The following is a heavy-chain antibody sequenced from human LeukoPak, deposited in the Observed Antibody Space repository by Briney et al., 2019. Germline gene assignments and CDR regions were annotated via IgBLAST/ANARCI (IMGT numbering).Heavy chain of an antibody. CDR1: GGTFSSYA. J-gene: IGHJ4*02. V-gene: IGHV1-69*04. CDR3: ARDRLGGYNGSLDY. Sequence: SVKVSCKASGGTFSSYAISWVRQAPGQGLEWMGRIIPILGIANYAQKFQGRVTITADKSTSTAYMELSSLRSEDTAVYYCARDRLGGYNGSLDYWGQGTLVTVSS. D-gene: IGHD1-26*01. CDR2: IIPILGIA.